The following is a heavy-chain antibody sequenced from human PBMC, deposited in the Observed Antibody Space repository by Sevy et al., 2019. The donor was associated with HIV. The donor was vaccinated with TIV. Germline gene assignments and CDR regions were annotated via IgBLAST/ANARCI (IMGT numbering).Heavy chain of an antibody. D-gene: IGHD2-8*01. CDR3: AVAGCTRPHDY. V-gene: IGHV3-23*01. J-gene: IGHJ4*02. CDR1: GFAFYEYS. CDR2: LSFGCGKI. Sequence: GGSLRLSCAASGFAFYEYSMSWIRQAPGKGLEWVATLSFGCGKINYADSVKGRFTISRDNSKNSFYLQMDNLRVEDTALYYSAVAGCTRPHDYWGQGTRVSVSS.